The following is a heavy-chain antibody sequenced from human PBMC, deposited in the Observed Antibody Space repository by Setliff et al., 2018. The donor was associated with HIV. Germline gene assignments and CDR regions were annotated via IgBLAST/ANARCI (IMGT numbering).Heavy chain of an antibody. V-gene: IGHV3-33*01. Sequence: GGSLRLSCAASGFSFSQYGMHWVRQAPGKGLQWVAVMWYDGSKKYYADSVKGRSTISRDNSKNTLYLQMNSLRAEDTGVYYCHSGYDTEEQSYFDYWGQGTLVTVSS. J-gene: IGHJ4*02. CDR2: MWYDGSKK. CDR3: HSGYDTEEQSYFDY. CDR1: GFSFSQYG. D-gene: IGHD5-12*01.